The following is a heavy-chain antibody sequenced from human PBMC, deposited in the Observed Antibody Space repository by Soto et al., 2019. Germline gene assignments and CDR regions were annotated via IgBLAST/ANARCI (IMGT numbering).Heavy chain of an antibody. CDR3: ARIVPNYGSGSFNYFDY. J-gene: IGHJ4*02. CDR1: GGSISSYY. Sequence: XXTLSLAFTVSGGSISSYYWGWIRQPPGKGLEWIGYLYYSGSTNYNPSLKSRVTISVDTSKNQFSLKLSSVTAADKAVYYCARIVPNYGSGSFNYFDYWGQGTLVTVSS. CDR2: LYYSGST. V-gene: IGHV4-59*08. D-gene: IGHD3-10*01.